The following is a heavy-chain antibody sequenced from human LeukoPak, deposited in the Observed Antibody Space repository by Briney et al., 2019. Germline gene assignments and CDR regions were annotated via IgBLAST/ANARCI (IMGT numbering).Heavy chain of an antibody. V-gene: IGHV3-15*01. D-gene: IGHD5-24*01. CDR2: IKSKTDGGTT. J-gene: IGHJ4*02. CDR1: GFTFSNAW. CDR3: TTGVDGYNFDY. Sequence: GGYLRLYCAASGFTFSNAWMSWVRQAPGKGLEWVGRIKSKTDGGTTDYAAPVKVRFTISRDDSKNTLYLQMNSLKTEDTAVYYCTTGVDGYNFDYWGQGTLVTVSS.